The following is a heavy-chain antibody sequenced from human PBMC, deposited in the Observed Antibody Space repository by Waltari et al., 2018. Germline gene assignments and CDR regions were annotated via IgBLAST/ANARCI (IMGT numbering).Heavy chain of an antibody. J-gene: IGHJ3*02. D-gene: IGHD7-27*01. CDR3: ATWTGGSLGAFDN. CDR1: GFTVSNNY. Sequence: EVQLVESGGGLIQPGGSLRLSCEVSGFTVSNNYIGWVRQAPGKGVEGVSVIYSGGDTYDADAVRGRVTISRDNSKNTLYLQMNSLRVEDTALYYCATWTGGSLGAFDNWGQGKMVTVSS. CDR2: IYSGGDT. V-gene: IGHV3-53*01.